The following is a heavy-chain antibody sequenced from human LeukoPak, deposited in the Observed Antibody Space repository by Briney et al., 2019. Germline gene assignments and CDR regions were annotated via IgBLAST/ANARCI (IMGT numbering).Heavy chain of an antibody. CDR2: IYYSGST. D-gene: IGHD3-16*01. J-gene: IGHJ6*04. CDR3: ARLGLSNLDV. CDR1: GGSISSSSYY. Sequence: SETLSLTCTVSGGSISSSSYYWGWIRQPPGKGLEWIGSIYYSGSTYYNPSLKSRVTMSVDTSNNQFALKLSSVTAADTAVYYCARLGLSNLDVWATGTTVTVSS. V-gene: IGHV4-39*06.